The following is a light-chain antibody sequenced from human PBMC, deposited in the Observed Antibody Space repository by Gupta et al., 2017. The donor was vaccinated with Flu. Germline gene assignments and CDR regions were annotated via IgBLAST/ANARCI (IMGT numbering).Light chain of an antibody. J-gene: IGLJ1*01. V-gene: IGLV2-14*01. CDR1: SRDIGYNDY. CDR3: SSFTSVSTYV. CDR2: QVT. Sequence: QSALTQPASVSGPPGQSITISCAGSSRDIGYNDYVSWYQQRPGEVPKLILYQVTMRPSGISSRFSGSKSGNTATLAISTLQPDDEADDYCSSFTSVSTYVFGGGTTVSV.